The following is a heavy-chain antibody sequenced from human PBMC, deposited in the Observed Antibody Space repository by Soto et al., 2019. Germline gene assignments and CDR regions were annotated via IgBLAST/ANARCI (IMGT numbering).Heavy chain of an antibody. CDR1: VCTMSIYP. Sequence: SLNVSCKTAVCTMSIYPVGRVRLAPGQGLEWMGGIIPIFGTANYAQKFQDRVTITADESTSTAYMELSSLRSEDTAVYYCASSTYYDFWSGYSPSVKVHYGMDVWGQGTTVTVSS. J-gene: IGHJ6*02. CDR2: IIPIFGTA. D-gene: IGHD3-3*01. CDR3: ASSTYYDFWSGYSPSVKVHYGMDV. V-gene: IGHV1-69*13.